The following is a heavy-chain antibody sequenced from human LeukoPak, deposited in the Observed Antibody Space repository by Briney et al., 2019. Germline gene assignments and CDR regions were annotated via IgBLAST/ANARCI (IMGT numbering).Heavy chain of an antibody. V-gene: IGHV3-7*01. J-gene: IGHJ6*02. Sequence: GGSLRLSCAASGFTFSNHWMSWVRQPPGKGLEWVANIKQDGSEKYYVDSVKGRFTISRDNAKNSLYLQMNSLRAEDTAVYYCAREFRLAAIPFYYHYAMDVWGQGTTVTVSS. CDR3: AREFRLAAIPFYYHYAMDV. D-gene: IGHD2-15*01. CDR2: IKQDGSEK. CDR1: GFTFSNHW.